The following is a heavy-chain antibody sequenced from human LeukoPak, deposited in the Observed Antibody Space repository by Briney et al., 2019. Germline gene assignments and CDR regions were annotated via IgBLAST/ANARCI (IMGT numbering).Heavy chain of an antibody. D-gene: IGHD1-26*01. CDR1: GGTFSSYA. V-gene: IGHV1-69*13. J-gene: IGHJ4*02. CDR3: ARVGSGSYYDGGFDY. CDR2: IIPIFGTA. Sequence: SVKVSCKASGGTFSSYAISWVRQAPGQGLEWMGGIIPIFGTANYAQKFQGRVTITADESMSTAYMELSSLRSEDTAVYYCARVGSGSYYDGGFDYWGQGTLVTVSS.